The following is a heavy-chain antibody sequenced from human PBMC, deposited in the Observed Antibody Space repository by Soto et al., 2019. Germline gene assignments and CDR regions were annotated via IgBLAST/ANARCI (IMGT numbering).Heavy chain of an antibody. CDR2: IYYSGST. Sequence: SETLSLTCTVSGGSISSYYWSWIRQPPGKGLGWIGYIYYSGSTNYNPSLKSRVTMSVDTSKNQFSLKLTSVTAADTAVYYCAIRNVVVTGPFDYWGQGTLVTVSS. CDR1: GGSISSYY. D-gene: IGHD2-21*02. J-gene: IGHJ4*02. CDR3: AIRNVVVTGPFDY. V-gene: IGHV4-59*01.